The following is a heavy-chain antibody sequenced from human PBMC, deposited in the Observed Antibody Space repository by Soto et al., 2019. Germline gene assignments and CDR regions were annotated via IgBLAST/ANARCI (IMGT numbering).Heavy chain of an antibody. V-gene: IGHV3-23*01. CDR2: ISGSGGST. D-gene: IGHD6-13*01. J-gene: IGHJ6*02. Sequence: GGSLRLSCAASGFTFSSYAMSWVRQAPGKGLEWVSAISGSGGSTYYADSVKGRFTISRDNSKNTLYLQMNSLRAEDTAVYYCAKGDDSSSNCHYYYGMDVWGQGTTVTVSS. CDR1: GFTFSSYA. CDR3: AKGDDSSSNCHYYYGMDV.